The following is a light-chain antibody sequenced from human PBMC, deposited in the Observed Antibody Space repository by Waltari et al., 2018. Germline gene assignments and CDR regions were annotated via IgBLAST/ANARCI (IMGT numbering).Light chain of an antibody. CDR2: EDN. V-gene: IGLV6-57*03. CDR3: QSYDSSSRV. Sequence: NFMLTQPHSLSESPGKTVTISCTRSSGSIASHYVQWFQQRPGSAPTTVIYEDNQRPSGVPARFSGSIDTSSNSASLTISGLTTEDEADYYCQSYDSSSRVFGGGTKLTVL. J-gene: IGLJ3*02. CDR1: SGSIASHY.